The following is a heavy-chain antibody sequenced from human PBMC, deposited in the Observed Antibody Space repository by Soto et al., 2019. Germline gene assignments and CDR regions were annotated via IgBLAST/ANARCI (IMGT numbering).Heavy chain of an antibody. CDR2: IYYSGGT. CDR1: GDSISSGGYY. V-gene: IGHV4-31*03. CDR3: ARSSYDSSDFYYGGDYHFYGLDV. D-gene: IGHD3-22*01. Sequence: QVQLQESGPGLVKPSQTLSLTCTVSGDSISSGGYYWSWIRQHPGKGLEWVGCIYYSGGTYYTPSLKSRVIISVDTSKNQFSLKLTSVTAADTAVYYCARSSYDSSDFYYGGDYHFYGLDVWGQGTTVSVSS. J-gene: IGHJ6*02.